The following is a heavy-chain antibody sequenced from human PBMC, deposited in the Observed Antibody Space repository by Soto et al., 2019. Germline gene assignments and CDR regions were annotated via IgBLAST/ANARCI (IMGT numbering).Heavy chain of an antibody. CDR2: IYWDDDK. Sequence: SGPTLVNPTRTLTLTCTFSGFSLSSTRMAVGWIRQPPGKALEWLALIYWDDDKRYSPFLKSRLTITKDTSKNQVVLTMSNMDPVHTARYYCAHIVVAGLGYYFDYWGQGTLVAFSS. CDR1: GFSLSSTRMA. V-gene: IGHV2-5*02. J-gene: IGHJ4*02. CDR3: AHIVVAGLGYYFDY. D-gene: IGHD6-19*01.